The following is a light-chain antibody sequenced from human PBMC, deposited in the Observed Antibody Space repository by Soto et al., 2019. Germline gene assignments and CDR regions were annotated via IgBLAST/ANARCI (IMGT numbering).Light chain of an antibody. Sequence: DIQMTQSPSFVSASVGDSVTITCRASQGINTWLAWYQQKPGKAPKLLIYDASSLQRGVPPRFSGRGSGTDFSLSINSLQPEDFATYFCQQASSFPLTFGGGTK. CDR1: QGINTW. J-gene: IGKJ4*01. CDR3: QQASSFPLT. CDR2: DAS. V-gene: IGKV1D-12*01.